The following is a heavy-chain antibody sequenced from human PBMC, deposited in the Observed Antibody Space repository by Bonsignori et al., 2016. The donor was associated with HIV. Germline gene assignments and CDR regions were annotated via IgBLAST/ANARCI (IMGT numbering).Heavy chain of an antibody. CDR2: ISGSGGST. J-gene: IGHJ4*02. Sequence: WIRQPPGKGLEWVSAISGSGGSTYYADSVKGRFTISRDNSKNTLYLQMNSLRAEDTAVYYCAKDRGGMSIAVAGTLDYWGQGTLVTVSS. CDR3: AKDRGGMSIAVAGTLDY. V-gene: IGHV3-23*01. D-gene: IGHD6-19*01.